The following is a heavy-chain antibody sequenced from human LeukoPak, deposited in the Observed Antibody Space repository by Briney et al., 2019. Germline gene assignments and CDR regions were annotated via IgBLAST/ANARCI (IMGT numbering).Heavy chain of an antibody. CDR2: ISAYNGNT. CDR3: ARDTLETARQYYYYGMDV. D-gene: IGHD5-24*01. V-gene: IGHV1-18*01. CDR1: GYTFTSYG. Sequence: GESLKISCKGSGYTFTSYGISWVRQAPGQGLEWMGWISAYNGNTNYAQKLQGRVTMTTDTSTSTAYMELRSLRSDDTAVYYCARDTLETARQYYYYGMDVWGHGTTITVSS. J-gene: IGHJ6*02.